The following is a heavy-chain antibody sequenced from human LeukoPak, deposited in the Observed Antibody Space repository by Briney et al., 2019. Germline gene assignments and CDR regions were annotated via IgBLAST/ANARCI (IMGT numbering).Heavy chain of an antibody. CDR2: ISSSSSYI. V-gene: IGHV3-21*01. J-gene: IGHJ4*02. CDR1: GFTFSSYS. CDR3: ARGCSGSDCFDY. Sequence: KSGGSLRLSCAASGFTFSSYSMNWVRQAPGKGLEWVSSISSSSSYIYYADSVKGRFTISRDNAKNSLYLQMNSLRAEDTAVYYCARGCSGSDCFDYWGQGTLVTVSS. D-gene: IGHD3-10*02.